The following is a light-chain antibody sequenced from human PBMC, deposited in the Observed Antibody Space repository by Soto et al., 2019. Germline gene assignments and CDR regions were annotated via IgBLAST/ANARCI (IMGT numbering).Light chain of an antibody. V-gene: IGLV2-11*01. CDR1: SSDVGGYNH. J-gene: IGLJ1*01. Sequence: QSALTQPRSVSGSPGQSVTISCTGTSSDVGGYNHVSWYQQHPGKAPKLMIYDVSKRPSGVPDRFSGSKSGNTASLTISGLQAEDEADYYCCSYAGSYVFGTGTKLTVL. CDR3: CSYAGSYV. CDR2: DVS.